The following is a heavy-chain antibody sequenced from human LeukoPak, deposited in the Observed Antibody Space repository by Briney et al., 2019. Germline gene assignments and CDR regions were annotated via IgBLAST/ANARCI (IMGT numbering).Heavy chain of an antibody. CDR2: IYPANSDT. V-gene: IGHV5-51*01. CDR3: ARNREYSRSSGTEFDP. J-gene: IGHJ5*02. CDR1: GYTFTNYW. Sequence: PGESLKISCKGSGYTFTNYWIAWVRQTPGKGLECMGIIYPANSDTRYSPSFQGQVTISVDKSISTAYLQWSSLKASDTAMYYCARNREYSRSSGTEFDPWGQGTLVTVSS. D-gene: IGHD6-6*01.